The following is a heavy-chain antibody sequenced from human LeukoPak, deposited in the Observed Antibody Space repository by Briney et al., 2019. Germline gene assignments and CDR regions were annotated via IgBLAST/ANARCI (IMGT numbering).Heavy chain of an antibody. D-gene: IGHD6-6*01. J-gene: IGHJ3*02. CDR1: GFTFSSYG. Sequence: GGSLRLSCAASGFTFSSYGMHWVRQAPGKGLEWVAFIRYDGSNKYYADSVKGRFTISRDNSKNTLYLQMNSLRAEDTAVYHCAKDKSRIAAPDAFDIWGQGTMVTVSS. V-gene: IGHV3-30*02. CDR2: IRYDGSNK. CDR3: AKDKSRIAAPDAFDI.